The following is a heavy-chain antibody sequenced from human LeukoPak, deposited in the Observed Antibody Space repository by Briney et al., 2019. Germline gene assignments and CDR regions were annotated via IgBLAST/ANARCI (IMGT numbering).Heavy chain of an antibody. Sequence: ASVKVSCKASGYTFTGSYMHWVRQAPGQGLEWMGRINPNSGSTNYAQKFQGRVTMTRDTSISTAYMELSRLRSDDTAVYYCARFPRELGATTTDYWGQGTLVTVSS. D-gene: IGHD1-26*01. CDR2: INPNSGST. CDR1: GYTFTGSY. V-gene: IGHV1-2*06. CDR3: ARFPRELGATTTDY. J-gene: IGHJ4*02.